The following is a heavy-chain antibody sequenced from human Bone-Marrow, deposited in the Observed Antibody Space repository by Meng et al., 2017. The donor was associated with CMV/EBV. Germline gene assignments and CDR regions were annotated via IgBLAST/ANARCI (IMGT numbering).Heavy chain of an antibody. J-gene: IGHJ5*02. CDR2: ISAYNGNT. V-gene: IGHV1-18*04. D-gene: IGHD3-22*01. CDR3: ARDRDDSRADP. CDR1: GYTFTGYY. Sequence: ASVKVSCKASGYTFTGYYMHWVRQAPGQGLEWMGWISAYNGNTNYAQKLQGRVTMTTDTSTSTAYMELRSLRSDDTAVYYCARDRDDSRADPWGQGTLVTVSS.